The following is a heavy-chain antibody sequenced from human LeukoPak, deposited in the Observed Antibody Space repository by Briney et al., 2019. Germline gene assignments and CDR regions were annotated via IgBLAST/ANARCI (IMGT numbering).Heavy chain of an antibody. CDR1: GYTFTGSY. CDR2: INPNSGGT. Sequence: ASVKVACKASGYTFTGSYMHWVRQAPGQGLEWMGRINPNSGGTNYAQKFQGRVTMTRDTSISTAYMELSRLRSDDTAVYFFQAEDGIRDKAGYQVDYWGQGTLVTVSS. V-gene: IGHV1-2*06. D-gene: IGHD5-18*01. J-gene: IGHJ4*02. CDR3: QAEDGIRDKAGYQVDY.